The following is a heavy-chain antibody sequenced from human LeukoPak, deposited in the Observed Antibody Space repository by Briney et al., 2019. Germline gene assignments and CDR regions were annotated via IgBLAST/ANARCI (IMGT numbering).Heavy chain of an antibody. CDR2: INHSGST. D-gene: IGHD6-13*01. V-gene: IGHV4-34*01. CDR3: ARERYSSSWYGPWNWFDP. Sequence: SETLSLTCAVYGGSFSGYYWSWIRQPPGKGLEWIGEINHSGSTYYNPSLKSRVTISVDTSKNQFSLKLSSVTAADTAVYCCARERYSSSWYGPWNWFDPWGQGTLVTVSA. J-gene: IGHJ5*02. CDR1: GGSFSGYY.